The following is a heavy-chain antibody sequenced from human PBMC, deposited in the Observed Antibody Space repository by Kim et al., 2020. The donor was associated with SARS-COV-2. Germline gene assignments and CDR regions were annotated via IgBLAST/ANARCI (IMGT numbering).Heavy chain of an antibody. D-gene: IGHD5-12*01. J-gene: IGHJ4*02. V-gene: IGHV3-30*04. CDR2: ISYDGSNK. Sequence: GGSLRLSCAASGFTFSSYAMHWVRQAPGKGLEWVAVISYDGSNKYYADSVKGRFTISRDNSKNTLYLQMNSLRAEDTAVYYCAREYLPGILGWLQLGGFFDYWGQGTLVTVSS. CDR3: AREYLPGILGWLQLGGFFDY. CDR1: GFTFSSYA.